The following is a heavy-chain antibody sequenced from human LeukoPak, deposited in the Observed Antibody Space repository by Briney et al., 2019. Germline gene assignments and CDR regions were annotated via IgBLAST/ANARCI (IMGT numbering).Heavy chain of an antibody. CDR1: GFTFSDFW. J-gene: IGHJ4*02. Sequence: PGGSLRLSCAASGFTFSDFWMHWVRQAPGKGLVWVSRINSGGTVTNYADSVKGRFTISRDNAKNTLYLQMNSLRAEDTAVYYCASFLYGSGRLGGQGTLVTVSS. CDR3: ASFLYGSGRL. CDR2: INSGGTVT. V-gene: IGHV3-74*01. D-gene: IGHD3-10*01.